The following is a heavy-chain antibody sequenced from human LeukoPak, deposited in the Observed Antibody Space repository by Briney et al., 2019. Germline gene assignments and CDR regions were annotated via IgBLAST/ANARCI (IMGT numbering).Heavy chain of an antibody. J-gene: IGHJ4*02. CDR3: ARGQWLPVFDF. Sequence: PGGSLRLSCAASGFTFDDYAMHWVRQAPGKGLEWVSGISWNSGSIGYADSVKGRFTISRDNAKNSLYLQMNSLRAEDTALYYCARGQWLPVFDFWGQGTLVTVSS. CDR2: ISWNSGSI. CDR1: GFTFDDYA. D-gene: IGHD3-22*01. V-gene: IGHV3-9*01.